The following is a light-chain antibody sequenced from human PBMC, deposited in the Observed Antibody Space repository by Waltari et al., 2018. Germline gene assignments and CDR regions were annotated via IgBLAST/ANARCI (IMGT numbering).Light chain of an antibody. V-gene: IGLV2-14*01. Sequence: QSALTQPASVSGSPGQSITISCTGTSSDVGGYNYVSWYQQHPGKAPKPTIYEVYKRPAGVSNRFAGSKSGNTASLTISGLQAEDEADYYCSSRTGSSTLYVFGTGTKVTVL. CDR1: SSDVGGYNY. CDR3: SSRTGSSTLYV. CDR2: EVY. J-gene: IGLJ1*01.